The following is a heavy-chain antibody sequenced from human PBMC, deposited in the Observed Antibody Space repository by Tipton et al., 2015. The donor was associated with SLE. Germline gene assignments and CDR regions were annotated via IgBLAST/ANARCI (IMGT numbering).Heavy chain of an antibody. CDR3: ARIQFDAFDI. Sequence: SLRLSCAASGFTVSTNYMTWVRQAPGKGLEWVSLIYSDGRTFYADSVKGKFIISRDTSKNTLYLQMDSLRAEDTAVYYCARIQFDAFDIWVQGTMVPVSS. V-gene: IGHV3-66*01. D-gene: IGHD4-11*01. CDR1: GFTVSTNY. CDR2: IYSDGRT. J-gene: IGHJ3*02.